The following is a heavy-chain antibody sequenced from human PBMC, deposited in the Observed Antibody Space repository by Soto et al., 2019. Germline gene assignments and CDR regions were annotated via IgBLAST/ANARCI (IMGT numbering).Heavy chain of an antibody. D-gene: IGHD3-22*01. CDR3: ARVRQYYYDSSGYPLYYYYGMAV. CDR1: GYTFTGYY. V-gene: IGHV1-2*04. CDR2: INPNSGGT. Sequence: ASVKVSCKASGYTFTGYYMHWVRQAPGQGLEWMGWINPNSGGTNYAQKFQGWVTMTRDTSISTAYMGLSRLRSDDTAVYYCARVRQYYYDSSGYPLYYYYGMAVWGQGTTVTVSS. J-gene: IGHJ6*02.